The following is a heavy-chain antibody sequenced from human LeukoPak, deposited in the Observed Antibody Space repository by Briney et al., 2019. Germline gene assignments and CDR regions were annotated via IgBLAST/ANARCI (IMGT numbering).Heavy chain of an antibody. Sequence: PGGSLRLSCVASGFTFNNYEMHWVRQAPGKGLEWVAYISSTGSAIYYADSVKGRFTISGDNTNNFLFLQMNSLRVEDTAVYYCARDRTSISGVISYPFDNWGQGTLVTVSS. CDR1: GFTFNNYE. J-gene: IGHJ4*02. CDR3: ARDRTSISGVISYPFDN. V-gene: IGHV3-48*03. CDR2: ISSTGSAI. D-gene: IGHD3-3*01.